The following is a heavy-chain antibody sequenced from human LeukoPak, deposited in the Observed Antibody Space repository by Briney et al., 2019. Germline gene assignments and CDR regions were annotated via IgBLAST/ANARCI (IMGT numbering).Heavy chain of an antibody. CDR1: GFTFSSYA. CDR3: ARDGANYYGSGSYHDY. CDR2: ISYDGSNK. V-gene: IGHV3-30*04. Sequence: GGPLRLSCAASGFTFSSYAMHWVRQAPGKGLEWVAVISYDGSNKYYADSVKGRFTISRDNSKNTLYLQMNSLRAEDTAVYYCARDGANYYGSGSYHDYWGQGTLVTVSS. D-gene: IGHD3-10*01. J-gene: IGHJ4*02.